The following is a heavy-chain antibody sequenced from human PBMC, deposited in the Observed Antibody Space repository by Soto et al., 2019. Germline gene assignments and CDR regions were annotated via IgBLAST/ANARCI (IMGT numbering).Heavy chain of an antibody. Sequence: PGGSLRLSCAASGFTFSSYGMHWVRQAPGKGLEWVAVIWYDGSNKYYADSVKGRFTISRDNARNTLSLQMNSLRADDTAVYYCARLSGDHSAFFSYGMDAWGQGTTVTVS. V-gene: IGHV3-33*01. CDR2: IWYDGSNK. CDR1: GFTFSSYG. J-gene: IGHJ6*02. CDR3: ARLSGDHSAFFSYGMDA. D-gene: IGHD2-21*01.